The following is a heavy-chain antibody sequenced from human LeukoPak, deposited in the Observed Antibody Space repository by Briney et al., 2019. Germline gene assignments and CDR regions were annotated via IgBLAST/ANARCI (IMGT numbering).Heavy chain of an antibody. D-gene: IGHD6-19*01. V-gene: IGHV3-48*01. CDR2: ISSSGDAK. Sequence: PGGSLRLSCAASGFTFSSSRMNWVRQAPGKGLEWVSYISSSGDAKYYAESVKGRFTISRDNAKNSLYLQMNSLRGEDSAVYYCARDEGGGGWPVFDYWGQGTLLTVSS. CDR1: GFTFSSSR. J-gene: IGHJ4*02. CDR3: ARDEGGGGWPVFDY.